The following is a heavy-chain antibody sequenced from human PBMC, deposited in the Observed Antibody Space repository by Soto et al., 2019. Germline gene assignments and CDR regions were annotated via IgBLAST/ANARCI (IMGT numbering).Heavy chain of an antibody. V-gene: IGHV4-59*01. J-gene: IGHJ5*02. D-gene: IGHD3-22*01. CDR3: ARDSSGYYWFDP. Sequence: QVQLQESGPGLVKPSETLSLTCTVSGASITSYQWSWIRQSPGKGLEWIGNIYYSGSTNYNPSLKRRVTIPVDTSQNHFSLKLSSVTAADTAVYYCARDSSGYYWFDPWGQGTQVTVSS. CDR2: IYYSGST. CDR1: GASITSYQ.